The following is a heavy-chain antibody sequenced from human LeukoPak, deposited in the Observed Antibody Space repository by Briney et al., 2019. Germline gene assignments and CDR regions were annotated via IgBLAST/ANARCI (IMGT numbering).Heavy chain of an antibody. Sequence: ASVKVSCKASGYTFTGYYMHWVRQAPGQGLEWMGWINPNSGGTKYARKFQGRVTMTRDTSISTAYMEVSRLRSDDTAVYYCARPRNYYDSSGVFDYWGQGTLVTVSS. D-gene: IGHD3-22*01. CDR3: ARPRNYYDSSGVFDY. J-gene: IGHJ4*02. CDR1: GYTFTGYY. V-gene: IGHV1-2*02. CDR2: INPNSGGT.